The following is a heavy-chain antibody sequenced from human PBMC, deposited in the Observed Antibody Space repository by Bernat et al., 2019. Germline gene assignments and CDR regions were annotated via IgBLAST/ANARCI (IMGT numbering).Heavy chain of an antibody. D-gene: IGHD5-18*01. J-gene: IGHJ5*02. CDR1: GFTFSNYW. CDR2: ISSDGSTT. Sequence: EVQLVESGGGFVQPGGSLRLSCAASGFTFSNYWMHWVRQAPGKGLVWVSRISSDGSTTSYADSVKGRFTISRDNAKNTLFLQMNSLSAEDTAVYFCAREGSDTPYNWFDAWGQGTLVTVSS. CDR3: AREGSDTPYNWFDA. V-gene: IGHV3-74*01.